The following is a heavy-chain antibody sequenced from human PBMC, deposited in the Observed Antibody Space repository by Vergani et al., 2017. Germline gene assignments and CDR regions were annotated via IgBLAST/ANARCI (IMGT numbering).Heavy chain of an antibody. J-gene: IGHJ4*02. CDR3: AKDQELRFLEPWAFDY. CDR1: GFSFRTFS. Sequence: DVDLVESGGGFVQPGGSRRLSCAASGFSFRTFSMFWVRQPPGKGLAWVSKISPDGRTTEYADSVRGRFTISRDNANSMLYLQMNSLRAEDTAVYYCAKDQELRFLEPWAFDYWGQGTLVTVSS. CDR2: ISPDGRTT. V-gene: IGHV3-74*03. D-gene: IGHD3-3*01.